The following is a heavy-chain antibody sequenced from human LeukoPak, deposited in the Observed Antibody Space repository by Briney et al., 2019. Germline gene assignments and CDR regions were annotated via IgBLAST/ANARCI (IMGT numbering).Heavy chain of an antibody. CDR3: ARQETHARDLGY. J-gene: IGHJ4*02. CDR2: INPNSGGT. V-gene: IGHV1-2*02. Sequence: ASVKVSCKAPGYTFTGYYMHWVRQAPGQGLEWMGWINPNSGGTNYAQKFQGRVTMTRDTSISTAYMELSRLRSDDTAVYYCARQETHARDLGYWGQGTLVTVSS. CDR1: GYTFTGYY.